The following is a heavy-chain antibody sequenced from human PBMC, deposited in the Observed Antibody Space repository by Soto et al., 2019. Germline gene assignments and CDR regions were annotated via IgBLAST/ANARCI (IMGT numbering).Heavy chain of an antibody. V-gene: IGHV1-69*02. Sequence: QVQLVQSGTEVKKPGSSVKVSCKASGGTFRNYPINWVRQAPGQGLEWMGSIFPLTDIPDYAQNFQARLTISADKSTSTAYMELSSLTSDDPAMYFCARGPLAVLNYFASWGQGTLVTVSS. CDR1: GGTFRNYP. D-gene: IGHD2-15*01. CDR3: ARGPLAVLNYFAS. J-gene: IGHJ4*02. CDR2: IFPLTDIP.